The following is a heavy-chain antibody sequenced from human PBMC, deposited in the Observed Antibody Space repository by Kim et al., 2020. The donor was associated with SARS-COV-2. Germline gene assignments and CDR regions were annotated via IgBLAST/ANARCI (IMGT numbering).Heavy chain of an antibody. D-gene: IGHD3-10*01. CDR3: ARVLGYYGSGSFDY. J-gene: IGHJ4*02. Sequence: SETLSLTCAVYGGSFSGYYWSWIRQPPGKGLEWIGEINHSGSTNYNPSLKSRVTISVDTSKNQFSLKLSSVTAADTAVYYCARVLGYYGSGSFDYWGQGTLVTVSS. V-gene: IGHV4-34*01. CDR1: GGSFSGYY. CDR2: INHSGST.